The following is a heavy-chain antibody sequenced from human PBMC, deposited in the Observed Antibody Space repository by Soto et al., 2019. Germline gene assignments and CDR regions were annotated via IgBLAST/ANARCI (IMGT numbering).Heavy chain of an antibody. V-gene: IGHV3-30*18. D-gene: IGHD3-16*01. Sequence: SLRLSCVASGFTLRTYGMHWVRQAPGKGLEWVAVISDDGGNKNYADSVKGRFSISSDNSKNTVFLQMNSLRPDDTAVYFCAKAPYSTALYPDYWGQGTLVTVSS. CDR1: GFTLRTYG. CDR3: AKAPYSTALYPDY. J-gene: IGHJ4*02. CDR2: ISDDGGNK.